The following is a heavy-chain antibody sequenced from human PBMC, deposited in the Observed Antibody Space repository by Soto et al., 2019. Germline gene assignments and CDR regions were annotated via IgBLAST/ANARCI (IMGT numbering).Heavy chain of an antibody. D-gene: IGHD3-9*01. CDR1: GFTVSSNY. J-gene: IGHJ3*02. V-gene: IGHV3-66*01. CDR3: ARVHWDDILTGYYAFDI. Sequence: GGSLRLSCAASGFTVSSNYMSWVRQAPGKGLEWVSVIYSGGSTYYADSVKGRFTISRDNSKNTLYLQMNSLRAEDRAVYYCARVHWDDILTGYYAFDIWGQGTMVTVSS. CDR2: IYSGGST.